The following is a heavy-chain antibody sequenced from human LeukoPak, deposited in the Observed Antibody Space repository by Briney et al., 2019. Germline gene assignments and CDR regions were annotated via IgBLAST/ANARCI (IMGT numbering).Heavy chain of an antibody. Sequence: PSETLSLTCTVSGGAISSYYWSWIRQPAGKGLEWIGRIYTSGTTNYNPSLKSRVTMSLDTSRNQFSLKLSSVTAADTAMYYCTRDGSGYDFGYWGQGTLVTVSS. D-gene: IGHD5-12*01. CDR2: IYTSGTT. V-gene: IGHV4-4*07. J-gene: IGHJ4*02. CDR3: TRDGSGYDFGY. CDR1: GGAISSYY.